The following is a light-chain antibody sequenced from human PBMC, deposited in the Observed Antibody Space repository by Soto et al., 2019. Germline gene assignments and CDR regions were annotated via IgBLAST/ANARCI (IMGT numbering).Light chain of an antibody. CDR1: QVIGNF. J-gene: IGKJ4*01. CDR3: QQYGSTPLT. CDR2: DAS. V-gene: IGKV1-NL1*01. Sequence: DIQMTQSPSSLSASIGDRVTITCRASQVIGNFLAWHQQKPGQAPKVLIYDASSRATGIPDRFSGSGSGTDFTLTISRLEPEDFAVYYCQQYGSTPLTFGGGTKVDIK.